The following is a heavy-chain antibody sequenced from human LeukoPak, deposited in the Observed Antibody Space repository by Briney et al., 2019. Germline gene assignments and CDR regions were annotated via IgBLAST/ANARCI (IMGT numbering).Heavy chain of an antibody. CDR3: ASTSVVTDVDY. D-gene: IGHD2-21*02. CDR2: ICYSGST. V-gene: IGHV4-59*08. CDR1: GGSISSYY. Sequence: SETLSLTCTVSGGSISSYYWSWIRQPPGKGLEWIGYICYSGSTNYNPSLKSRVTISVGTSKNQFSLKLSSVTAADTAVYYCASTSVVTDVDYWGQGTLVTVSS. J-gene: IGHJ4*02.